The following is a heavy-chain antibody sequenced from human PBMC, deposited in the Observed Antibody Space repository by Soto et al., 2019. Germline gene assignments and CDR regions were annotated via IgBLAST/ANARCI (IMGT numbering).Heavy chain of an antibody. CDR3: GGDVGLDSHEFFDY. CDR2: IRGDGGQT. D-gene: IGHD3-16*01. Sequence: PGGSLRLSCTASGFTFTSYGMGWVRQAPGKGLQWVSTIRGDGGQTHYTDSVKGRFSISRDNSKNTVYLQMDSLRAEDTAMYFFGGDVGLDSHEFFDYWGQGTQVTVSS. V-gene: IGHV3-23*01. J-gene: IGHJ4*02. CDR1: GFTFTSYG.